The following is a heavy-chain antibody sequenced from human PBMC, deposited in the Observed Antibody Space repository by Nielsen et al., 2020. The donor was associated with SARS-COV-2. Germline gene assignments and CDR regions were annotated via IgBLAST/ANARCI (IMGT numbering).Heavy chain of an antibody. J-gene: IGHJ6*02. CDR2: IQSGGNT. Sequence: VRQAPGKGLEWVSIIQSGGNTYYADSVKGRFTISRDNSRNTVYLQMNSLRAEDAAVYYCARGGGLDVWGQGTTVTVSS. V-gene: IGHV3-53*01. CDR3: ARGGGLDV.